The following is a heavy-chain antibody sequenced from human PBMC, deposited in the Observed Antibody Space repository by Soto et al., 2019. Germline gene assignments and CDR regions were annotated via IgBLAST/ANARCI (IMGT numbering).Heavy chain of an antibody. J-gene: IGHJ5*01. CDR1: GGPISSYY. Sequence: PSETLSLTCTVSGGPISSYYWGWIRQAPGKGLEWIGHIHNSGTSTHNPSLNGRVTISIDMSKKQFSLKLTSLTSADTAVYYCARDFYDSVGYTWFDSWSQGTLVTVSS. V-gene: IGHV4-59*01. CDR3: ARDFYDSVGYTWFDS. CDR2: IHNSGTS. D-gene: IGHD3-22*01.